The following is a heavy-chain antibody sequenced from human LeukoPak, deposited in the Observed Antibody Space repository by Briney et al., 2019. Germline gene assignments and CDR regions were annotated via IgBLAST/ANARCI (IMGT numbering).Heavy chain of an antibody. Sequence: LSLTCAVYGGSFSGYYWSWIRQAPGRGLEWISYISGSGSTIYHADSVKGRFTISRDNAKNSVYLQMNSLRDEDTAVYYCARPASSSVDYWGQGTLVTVSS. CDR2: ISGSGSTI. V-gene: IGHV3-11*01. CDR1: GGSFSGYY. J-gene: IGHJ4*02. CDR3: ARPASSSVDY. D-gene: IGHD2-2*01.